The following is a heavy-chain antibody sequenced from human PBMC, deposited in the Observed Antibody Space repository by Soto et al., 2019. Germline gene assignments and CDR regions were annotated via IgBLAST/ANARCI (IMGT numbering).Heavy chain of an antibody. J-gene: IGHJ6*02. CDR1: GGSISSGGYS. CDR2: IYHSGST. D-gene: IGHD3-3*01. Sequence: NPSETLSLTCAVSGGSISSGGYSWSWIRQPPGKGLEWIGYIYHSGSTYYNPSLKSRVTISVDRSKNQFSLKLSSVTAADTAVYYCARVGVDYDFWRPDVWGQGTTVTVSS. V-gene: IGHV4-30-2*01. CDR3: ARVGVDYDFWRPDV.